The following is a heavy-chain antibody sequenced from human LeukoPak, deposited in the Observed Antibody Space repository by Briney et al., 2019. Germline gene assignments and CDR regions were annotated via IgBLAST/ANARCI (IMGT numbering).Heavy chain of an antibody. V-gene: IGHV1-24*01. CDR2: FDPEDGRP. Sequence: GASVKVSCNVSGYSLTDLSMHWVRQAPGNGLEWMGGFDPEDGRPVYAQKFQGRVTLTEDTSTETAYMELSGLRSEDTAVYFCAAGYSSGWFAEYFHSWGQGTLVTVSS. CDR3: AAGYSSGWFAEYFHS. CDR1: GYSLTDLS. D-gene: IGHD6-19*01. J-gene: IGHJ1*01.